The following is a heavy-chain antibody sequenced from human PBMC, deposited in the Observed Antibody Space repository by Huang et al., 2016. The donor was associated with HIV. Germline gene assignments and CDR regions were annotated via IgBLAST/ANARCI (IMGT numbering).Heavy chain of an antibody. D-gene: IGHD4-4*01. Sequence: QVQLAQSGAEVRKPGASVKVSCKSSGYTFTNYDINWVRQATCHGLEWMGWMNPNTGNTNFAQKFQGRVTMTRDTSITTAYMELSSLRPDDTAVYYCARGYSYYYGLDVWGQGTTVTVSS. CDR3: ARGYSYYYGLDV. CDR1: GYTFTNYD. J-gene: IGHJ6*02. V-gene: IGHV1-8*01. CDR2: MNPNTGNT.